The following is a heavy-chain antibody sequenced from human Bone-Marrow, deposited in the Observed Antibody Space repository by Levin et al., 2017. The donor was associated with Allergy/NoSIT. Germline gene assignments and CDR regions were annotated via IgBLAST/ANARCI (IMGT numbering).Heavy chain of an antibody. CDR1: GGSISSSH. J-gene: IGHJ6*02. D-gene: IGHD2-15*01. V-gene: IGHV4-59*01. CDR3: ARDRVVASSGTYYYYGMAV. CDR2: IYYTGST. Sequence: SQTLSLPCIVSGGSISSSHWSWIRQPPGKGLEWIGYIYYTGSTDYNPSLRSRVTISIDTSKSQFSLTLNSVTAADTAVYYCARDRVVASSGTYYYYGMAVWGRGTTVTVSS.